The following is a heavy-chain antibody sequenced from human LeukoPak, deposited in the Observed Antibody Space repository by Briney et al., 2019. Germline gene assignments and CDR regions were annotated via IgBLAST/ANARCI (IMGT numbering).Heavy chain of an antibody. D-gene: IGHD2/OR15-2a*01. Sequence: ASVKVSCKTSGYTFDSYVISWVRQAPGQGLEWMAWITAYSGHIDYAQNLQGRLTVTTDTSTSTAHMELRSLRSDDTAVYYCARGGRTTAPDFWGQGTLVTVSS. CDR3: ARGGRTTAPDF. V-gene: IGHV1-18*01. CDR1: GYTFDSYV. J-gene: IGHJ4*02. CDR2: ITAYSGHI.